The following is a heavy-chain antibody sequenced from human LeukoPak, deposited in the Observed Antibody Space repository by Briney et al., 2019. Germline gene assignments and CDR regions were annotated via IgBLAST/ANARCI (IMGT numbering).Heavy chain of an antibody. V-gene: IGHV4-59*01. J-gene: IGHJ6*03. CDR2: IYYSGST. CDR1: GGSISSYY. CDR3: AGTYYGFWSGYYPHYYYYYMDV. D-gene: IGHD3-3*01. Sequence: SETVSLTCTVSGGSISSYYWSWIRQPPGKGLEWIGYIYYSGSTNYNPSLKSRVTISVDTSKNQFSLKLSSVTAADTAVYYCAGTYYGFWSGYYPHYYYYYMDVWGKGTTVTVSS.